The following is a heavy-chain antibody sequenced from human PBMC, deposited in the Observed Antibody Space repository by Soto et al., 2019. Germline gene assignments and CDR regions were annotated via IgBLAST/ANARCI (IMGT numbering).Heavy chain of an antibody. CDR1: GFTFSYYE. Sequence: EVQLVESGGGLAQPGGSLRLSCVASGFTFSYYEMNWVRQAPGKGLEWISYITSSGDRAQYADSVKGRFTISRDNTKNLLYPQMNSLSAEGTGLYYCARDIFDNWGQGTLVTVAS. CDR2: ITSSGDRA. V-gene: IGHV3-48*03. J-gene: IGHJ4*02. CDR3: ARDIFDN.